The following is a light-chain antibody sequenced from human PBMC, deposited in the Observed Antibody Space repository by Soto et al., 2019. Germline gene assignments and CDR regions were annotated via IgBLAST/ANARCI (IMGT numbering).Light chain of an antibody. V-gene: IGKV3-15*01. CDR3: QQYNTWPPWT. J-gene: IGKJ1*01. Sequence: EIVMTHSPATLSVSPGERATLSCRASQSVSSYLAWYQLKPGQAPRLLIYGASTRATGIPARFSGSGSGTEFTLTISSLQAEDFALYYCQQYNTWPPWTFGQGTKVEIK. CDR2: GAS. CDR1: QSVSSY.